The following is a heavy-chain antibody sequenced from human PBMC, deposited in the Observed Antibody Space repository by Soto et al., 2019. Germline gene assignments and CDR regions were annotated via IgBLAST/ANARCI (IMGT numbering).Heavy chain of an antibody. CDR1: GVTFSDHY. CDR2: STNKGENFAT. Sequence: DVQLVESGGGLVQPGGSLRLSCTASGVTFSDHYMDWVRQAPGKGLEWVGRSTNKGENFATKYAASVEGRFTISRDDSKNSLYLQMNSLKTEDTAVYYCTRAVNKFDTFGFDYWGQGTLVTVSS. CDR3: TRAVNKFDTFGFDY. J-gene: IGHJ4*02. D-gene: IGHD2-2*02. V-gene: IGHV3-72*01.